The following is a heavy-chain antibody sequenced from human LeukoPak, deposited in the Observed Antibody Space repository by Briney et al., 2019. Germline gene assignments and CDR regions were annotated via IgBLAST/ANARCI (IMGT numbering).Heavy chain of an antibody. D-gene: IGHD6-19*01. CDR2: ISNNGGST. V-gene: IGHV3-64*01. CDR3: ARTQQWLATGGWYWFDP. CDR1: GFTFNNYA. J-gene: IGHJ5*02. Sequence: GGSLRLSCAASGFTFNNYAMHWVRQAPGKGLEYVSSISNNGGSTYYGSSVKGRFTISRDNSKNTLYLQMGSLTTEDMGVYYCARTQQWLATGGWYWFDPWGQGTLVTVSS.